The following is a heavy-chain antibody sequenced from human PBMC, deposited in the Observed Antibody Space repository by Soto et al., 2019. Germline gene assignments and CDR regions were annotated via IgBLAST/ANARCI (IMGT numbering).Heavy chain of an antibody. CDR1: GYTFTSYD. D-gene: IGHD4-17*01. J-gene: IGHJ5*02. CDR3: ARGVKYGAYSRWFDP. V-gene: IGHV1-8*01. CDR2: MNPNSGNT. Sequence: QVQLVQSGAEVKKPGASVKVSCKASGYTFTSYDINWVRQATGQGIEYLGWMNPNSGNTAYVQKFQGRVTMTWDTSITTAYMELSSLRSEDTAVYFCARGVKYGAYSRWFDPWGQGTLVTVSS.